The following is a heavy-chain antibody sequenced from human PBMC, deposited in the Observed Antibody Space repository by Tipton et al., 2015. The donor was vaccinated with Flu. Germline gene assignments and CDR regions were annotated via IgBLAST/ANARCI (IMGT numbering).Heavy chain of an antibody. J-gene: IGHJ2*01. CDR1: GFTFSSYS. CDR3: ARMANLGYCSGGSCYSLGYFDL. D-gene: IGHD2-15*01. Sequence: SLRLSCAASGFTFSSYSMNWVRQAPGKGLEWVSSISSSSSYIYYADSVKGRFTISRDNAKNSLYLQMNSLRAEDTAVYYCARMANLGYCSGGSCYSLGYFDLWGRGPLVTVSS. CDR2: ISSSSSYI. V-gene: IGHV3-21*01.